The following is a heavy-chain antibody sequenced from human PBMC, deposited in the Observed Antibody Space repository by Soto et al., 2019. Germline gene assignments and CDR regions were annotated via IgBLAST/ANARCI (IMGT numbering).Heavy chain of an antibody. CDR1: VVSISSGDYY. CDR2: IYYSGST. D-gene: IGHD3-22*01. CDR3: ARASTGYDSSGSFDY. J-gene: IGHJ4*02. V-gene: IGHV4-30-4*01. Sequence: SETLSLTCTFSVVSISSGDYYWSWIRQPPGKGLEWIGYIYYSGSTYYNPSLKSRVTISVDTSKNQFSLKLSSVTAADTAVYYCARASTGYDSSGSFDYWGQGTLVTVSS.